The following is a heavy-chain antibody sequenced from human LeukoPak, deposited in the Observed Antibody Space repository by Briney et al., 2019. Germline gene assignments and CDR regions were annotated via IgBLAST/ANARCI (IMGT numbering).Heavy chain of an antibody. CDR3: ARSPDYDFWSGYQPSSFDY. Sequence: PSETLSLTCTVSGGSISSGDYYWSWIRQPPGKGLEWIGYIYYSGSTNYNPSLKSRVTISVDTSKNQFSLKLSSVTAADTAVYYCARSPDYDFWSGYQPSSFDYWGQGTLVTVSS. J-gene: IGHJ4*02. D-gene: IGHD3-3*01. V-gene: IGHV4-61*08. CDR2: IYYSGST. CDR1: GGSISSGDYY.